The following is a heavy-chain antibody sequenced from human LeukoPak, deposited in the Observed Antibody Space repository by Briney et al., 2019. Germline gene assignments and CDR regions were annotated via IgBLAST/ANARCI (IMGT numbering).Heavy chain of an antibody. J-gene: IGHJ6*04. CDR3: ARGPPYAPGVLDV. CDR2: IYNSGTT. CDR1: GGSISSYY. V-gene: IGHV4-4*07. D-gene: IGHD7-27*01. Sequence: PSETLSLTCTVSGGSISSYYWSWIRQPAGKGLEWIGRIYNSGTTNYNPSLKSRVTILVDTSKNLFSLKLPSVTAADTAVYLCARGPPYAPGVLDVWGKGTTVTISS.